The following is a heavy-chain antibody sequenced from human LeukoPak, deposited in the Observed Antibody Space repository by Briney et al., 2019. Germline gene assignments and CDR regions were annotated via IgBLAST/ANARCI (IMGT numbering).Heavy chain of an antibody. Sequence: GGSLRLSCAASGFTFNNYAMSWVRQAPGKGLEWVSVITGSDSSTYYADSVKGRFTISRDDSKNTLYLQMNSLRAEDMAVYYCAKDTFDYWGQGTLVTVSS. V-gene: IGHV3-23*01. CDR2: ITGSDSST. CDR3: AKDTFDY. J-gene: IGHJ4*02. CDR1: GFTFNNYA.